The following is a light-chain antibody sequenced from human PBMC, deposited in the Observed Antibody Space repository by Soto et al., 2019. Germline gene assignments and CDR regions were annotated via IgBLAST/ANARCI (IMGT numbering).Light chain of an antibody. J-gene: IGKJ1*01. CDR1: QSVFSRFRNKNY. V-gene: IGKV4-1*01. Sequence: DIVMTQSPDSLTLSLGERATINCKSSQSVFSRFRNKNYLGWFQQKPGQPPRLLIYWASTRESGVSERFSGSGSGTDFTLTINSLQAEDVAVYYCQQYYTTPTWTFGQGTKVEV. CDR3: QQYYTTPTWT. CDR2: WAS.